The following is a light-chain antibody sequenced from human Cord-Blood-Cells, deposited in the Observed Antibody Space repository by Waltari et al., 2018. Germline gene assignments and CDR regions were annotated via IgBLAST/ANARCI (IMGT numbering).Light chain of an antibody. CDR1: QSISSY. Sequence: DIQMTQSPSSLSASVGDRVTITCRARQSISSYLNWYQQKPGKAPKLLIYAASSLQSGVPARCSGSGSWTDFSLTSSSLQPEDFATYYCQQSYSTRWTFGQGTKGENK. CDR3: QQSYSTRWT. J-gene: IGKJ1*01. V-gene: IGKV1-39*01. CDR2: AAS.